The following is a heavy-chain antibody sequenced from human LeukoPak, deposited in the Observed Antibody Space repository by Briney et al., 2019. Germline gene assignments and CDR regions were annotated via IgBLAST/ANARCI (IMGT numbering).Heavy chain of an antibody. CDR3: ASIVVPAAMRDY. V-gene: IGHV3-21*01. CDR1: GFTFSSYS. D-gene: IGHD2-2*01. CDR2: ISSSSSYI. J-gene: IGHJ4*02. Sequence: GGSLRLSCAASGFTFSSYSMNWVRQAPGKGLEWVSSISSSSSYIYYADSVKGRSTISRDNAKNSLYLQMNSLRAEDTAVYYCASIVVPAAMRDYWGQGTLVTVSS.